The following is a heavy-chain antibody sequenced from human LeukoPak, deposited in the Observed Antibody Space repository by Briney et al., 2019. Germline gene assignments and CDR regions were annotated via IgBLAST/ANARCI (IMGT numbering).Heavy chain of an antibody. J-gene: IGHJ4*02. V-gene: IGHV3-30*18. CDR2: ISYDGSNK. D-gene: IGHD2-2*01. CDR3: AKEGRRYCSSTSCSPPCY. CDR1: GFTFSSYG. Sequence: GGSLRLSCAASGFTFSSYGMHWVRQAPGKGLEWVAVISYDGSNKYYADSVKGRFTISRDNSKNTLYLQMNSLRAEDTAVYYCAKEGRRYCSSTSCSPPCYWGQGTLVTVSS.